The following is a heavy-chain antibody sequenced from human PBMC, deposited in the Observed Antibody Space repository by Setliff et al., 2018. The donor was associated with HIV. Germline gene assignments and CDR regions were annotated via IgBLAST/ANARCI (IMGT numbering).Heavy chain of an antibody. J-gene: IGHJ6*03. CDR2: IIPIIGNT. V-gene: IGHV1-8*02. CDR3: ARVLRGSSGWYGYYYMDV. CDR1: GGTFSSYA. Sequence: ASVKVSCKASGGTFSSYAISWVRQAPGQGLEWMGGIIPIIGNTGYAQKFQGRVTMTRNTSISTAYMELSSLRSEDTAMYYCARVLRGSSGWYGYYYMDVWGKGTTVTVSS. D-gene: IGHD6-19*01.